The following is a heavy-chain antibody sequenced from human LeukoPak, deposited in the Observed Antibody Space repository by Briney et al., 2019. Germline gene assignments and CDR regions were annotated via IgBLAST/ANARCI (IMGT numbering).Heavy chain of an antibody. CDR1: GFTFSDSY. V-gene: IGHV3-11*04. Sequence: GGSLRLSCAASGFTFSDSYMTWVRQAPGKGVEWVAYISGSGHDINYSESAKGRFTISRDNAKKSLYLQMNSLRAEDTAVYYCARHLSGVTGYTYGRGIDYWGQGTLVTVSS. CDR3: ARHLSGVTGYTYGRGIDY. D-gene: IGHD5-18*01. CDR2: ISGSGHDI. J-gene: IGHJ4*02.